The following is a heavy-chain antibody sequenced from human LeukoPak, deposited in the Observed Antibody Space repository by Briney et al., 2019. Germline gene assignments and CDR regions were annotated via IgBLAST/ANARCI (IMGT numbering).Heavy chain of an antibody. CDR2: IYYSGST. CDR3: ARQGRYCSGGSCYSGWFGP. Sequence: SETLSLTCTVSGGSISSSSYYWGWIRQPPGKGLEWIGSIYYSGSTYYNPSLKSRVTISVDTSKNQFSLKLSSVTAADTAVYYCARQGRYCSGGSCYSGWFGPWGQGTLVTVSS. J-gene: IGHJ5*02. CDR1: GGSISSSSYY. V-gene: IGHV4-39*01. D-gene: IGHD2-15*01.